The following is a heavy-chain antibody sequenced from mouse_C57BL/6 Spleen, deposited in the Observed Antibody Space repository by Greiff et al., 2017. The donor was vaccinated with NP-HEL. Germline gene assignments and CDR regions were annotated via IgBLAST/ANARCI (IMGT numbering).Heavy chain of an antibody. CDR1: GFNIKDYY. CDR3: AGDYYYCSSYGLQDY. Sequence: EVQLQQSGAELVKPGASVKLSCTASGFNIKDYYMHWVKQRTEQGLAWIGRIDPEDGGTKYAPKFQGKATITADTSSNTAYLQLSSLTSEDTAVYYCAGDYYYCSSYGLQDYWGQGTSVTVSS. V-gene: IGHV14-2*01. D-gene: IGHD1-1*01. CDR2: IDPEDGGT. J-gene: IGHJ4*01.